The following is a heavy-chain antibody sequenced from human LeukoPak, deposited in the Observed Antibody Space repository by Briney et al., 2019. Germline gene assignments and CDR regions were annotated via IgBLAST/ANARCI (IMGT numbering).Heavy chain of an antibody. Sequence: GASVKVSGKASGYTSTSPDINWVRQATGRGLEWLGWMNPRDNTGYAQKFQGRVTLTRDKSINTAYMELSSLRSEDTAVYYCARYTQHYGFDIWGQGTMVTVSA. CDR2: MNPRDNT. CDR1: GYTSTSPD. CDR3: ARYTQHYGFDI. V-gene: IGHV1-8*01. J-gene: IGHJ3*02. D-gene: IGHD3-3*02.